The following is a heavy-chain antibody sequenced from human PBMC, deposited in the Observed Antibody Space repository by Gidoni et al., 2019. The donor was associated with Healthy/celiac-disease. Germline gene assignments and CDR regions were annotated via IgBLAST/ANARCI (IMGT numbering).Heavy chain of an antibody. CDR2: ISSSSSYI. CDR3: ARGVPAAYYYYGMDV. D-gene: IGHD2-2*01. J-gene: IGHJ6*02. CDR1: AFTFSSYS. Sequence: EVQLVASGGGLVKPGWSLRLSFAASAFTFSSYSMNWVLHAPGKGLEWVSAISSSSSYIYYADSVKGRFTISRDNAKNSLYLQMNSLRAEDTAVYYCARGVPAAYYYYGMDVWGQGTTVTVSS. V-gene: IGHV3-21*01.